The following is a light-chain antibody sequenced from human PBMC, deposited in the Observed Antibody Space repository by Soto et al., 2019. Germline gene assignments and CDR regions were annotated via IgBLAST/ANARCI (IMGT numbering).Light chain of an antibody. CDR2: VGTGGIVG. J-gene: IGLJ2*01. CDR3: GADHGSGNNFVLV. Sequence: QPMLTQPPSASASLGASVTLTCTLSSGYSNYKVDWYQQRPGKGPRFVMRVGTGGIVGSKGDGIPDRFSVLGSGLNRYLTIKNIQEEDESDYHCGADHGSGNNFVLVFGGGTQLTVL. V-gene: IGLV9-49*01. CDR1: SGYSNYK.